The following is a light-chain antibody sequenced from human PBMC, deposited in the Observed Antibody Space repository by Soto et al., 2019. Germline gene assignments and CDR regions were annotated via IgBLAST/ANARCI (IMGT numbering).Light chain of an antibody. V-gene: IGKV1-39*01. CDR2: TTS. CDR3: QQSYNSPPT. J-gene: IGKJ2*01. CDR1: QTITTY. Sequence: DIQMTQSPSSLSASVGDRVTITCRASQTITTYLNWYQHKSGQAPKLLISTTSNLEGGVPSRFSCTGSGTHFTLSISSLQREDFATYFCQQSYNSPPTFGQGTKLEF.